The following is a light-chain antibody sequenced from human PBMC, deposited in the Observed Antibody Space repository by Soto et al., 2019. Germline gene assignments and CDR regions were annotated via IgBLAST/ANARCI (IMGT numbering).Light chain of an antibody. Sequence: DIQMTQSPSTLSASVGDRVTITCRASQSINSWLAWYQQKPGKAPKLLIYKASSLESGVPSRFSGSVSGTEFTLTISSLHHDDFATYYCQHYNSYPWTFGQGTKVEIK. CDR1: QSINSW. V-gene: IGKV1-5*03. CDR3: QHYNSYPWT. J-gene: IGKJ1*01. CDR2: KAS.